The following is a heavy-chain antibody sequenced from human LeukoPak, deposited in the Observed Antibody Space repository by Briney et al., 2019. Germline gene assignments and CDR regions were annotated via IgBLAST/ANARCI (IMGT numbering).Heavy chain of an antibody. CDR3: ARQEILRFLEWLPQYYYYGMDV. J-gene: IGHJ6*02. V-gene: IGHV4-39*01. Sequence: PSEALSLTCTVSGGSISSSSYYWGWIRQPPGKGLEWIGSIYYSGSTYYNPSLKSRVTISVDTSKNQFSLKLSSVTAADTAVYYCARQEILRFLEWLPQYYYYGMDVWGQGTTVTVSS. CDR2: IYYSGST. D-gene: IGHD3-3*01. CDR1: GGSISSSSYY.